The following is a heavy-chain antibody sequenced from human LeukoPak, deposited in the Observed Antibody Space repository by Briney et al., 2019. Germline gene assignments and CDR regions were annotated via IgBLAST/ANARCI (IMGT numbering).Heavy chain of an antibody. J-gene: IGHJ5*02. Sequence: PGGSLRLSCAASGFTFSNAWMNWVRQAPGKGLEWVGRIRSNSDGGTIDYAAPVKGRFTLSRDDSKTTLYLQMNSLQTEDTAVYYCATDFYDSTWGQGALVTVSS. D-gene: IGHD3-22*01. CDR2: IRSNSDGGTI. CDR1: GFTFSNAW. CDR3: ATDFYDST. V-gene: IGHV3-15*07.